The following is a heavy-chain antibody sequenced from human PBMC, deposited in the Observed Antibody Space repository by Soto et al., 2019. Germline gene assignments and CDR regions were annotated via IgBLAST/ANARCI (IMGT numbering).Heavy chain of an antibody. V-gene: IGHV3-7*03. D-gene: IGHD3-10*01. J-gene: IGHJ4*02. CDR3: AKKYHYGSGTYLYYFDY. Sequence: GGSLRLSCAASGFTFSSYWMSWVRQAPGKGLEWVANIKQDGSEKYYVDSVKGRFTISRDNAKNSLYLQMNSLRAEDTAVYYCAKKYHYGSGTYLYYFDYWGQGTLVTVSS. CDR1: GFTFSSYW. CDR2: IKQDGSEK.